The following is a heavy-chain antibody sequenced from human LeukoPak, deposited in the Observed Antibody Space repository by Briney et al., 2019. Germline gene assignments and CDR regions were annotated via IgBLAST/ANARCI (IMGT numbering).Heavy chain of an antibody. CDR3: AKWRNYDFWSGYPEGGFDY. D-gene: IGHD3-3*01. CDR1: GFTFSSYA. CDR2: ISGSGGST. Sequence: GGSLRLSCAASGFTFSSYAMSWVRQAPGKGLEWVSAISGSGGSTYYADSVKGRFTISRDNSKNTLYLQMNSLRAEDTAVYYCAKWRNYDFWSGYPEGGFDYWGQGTLVTVSS. V-gene: IGHV3-23*01. J-gene: IGHJ4*02.